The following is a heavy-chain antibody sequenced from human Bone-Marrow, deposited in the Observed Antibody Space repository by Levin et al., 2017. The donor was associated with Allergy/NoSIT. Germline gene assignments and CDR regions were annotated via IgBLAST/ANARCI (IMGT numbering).Heavy chain of an antibody. Sequence: GSLRLSCTVSGGSFTSYYWSWIRQPPGKGLEWIGYIFSSGTTNYNPSLKSRVTISIDTSKTQFSLTLNSATAADTAIYYCARQNGFEAFDLWGRGTLVTVSS. CDR2: IFSSGTT. CDR3: ARQNGFEAFDL. V-gene: IGHV4-59*08. J-gene: IGHJ3*01. CDR1: GGSFTSYY. D-gene: IGHD5-24*01.